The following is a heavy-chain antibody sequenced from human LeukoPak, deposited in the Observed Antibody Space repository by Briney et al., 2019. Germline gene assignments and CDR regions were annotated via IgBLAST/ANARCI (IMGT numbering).Heavy chain of an antibody. CDR1: GGSISSGSYY. CDR3: ARQQRALRWFDP. J-gene: IGHJ5*02. V-gene: IGHV4-61*02. CDR2: IYTSGST. D-gene: IGHD3-16*01. Sequence: PSETLSLTCTVSGGSISSGSYYWSWIRQPAGKGLEWIGRIYTSGSTNYNPSLKSRVTISVDTSKNQFSLKLSSVTAADTAVYYCARQQRALRWFDPWGQGTLVTVSS.